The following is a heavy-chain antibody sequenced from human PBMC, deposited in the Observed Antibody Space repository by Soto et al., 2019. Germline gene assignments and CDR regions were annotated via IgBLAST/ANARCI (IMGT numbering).Heavy chain of an antibody. Sequence: PGGSLRLSCAASGVPFSSYSMNWVRQAPGKGLEWVSSISSSSSYIYYADSVKGRFTISRDNAKNSLYLQMNSLRAEDTAVYYCARDQDGVVPAAPPADNWFDPWGQGTLVTVSS. CDR1: GVPFSSYS. J-gene: IGHJ5*02. V-gene: IGHV3-21*01. D-gene: IGHD2-2*01. CDR2: ISSSSSYI. CDR3: ARDQDGVVPAAPPADNWFDP.